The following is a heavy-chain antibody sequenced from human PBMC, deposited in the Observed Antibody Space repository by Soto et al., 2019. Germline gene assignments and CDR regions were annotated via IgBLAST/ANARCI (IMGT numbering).Heavy chain of an antibody. D-gene: IGHD6-19*01. J-gene: IGHJ6*02. CDR1: GYTFTSYY. CDR2: INPSGGST. Sequence: GASVKLSCKASGYTFTSYYMHWVRQAPGQGLEWMGIINPSGGSTSYAQKFQGRVTMTRDTSTSTVYMELSSLRSEDTAVYYCARDIAVAAPYYYYYGMDVWGQGTTVTVSS. V-gene: IGHV1-46*01. CDR3: ARDIAVAAPYYYYYGMDV.